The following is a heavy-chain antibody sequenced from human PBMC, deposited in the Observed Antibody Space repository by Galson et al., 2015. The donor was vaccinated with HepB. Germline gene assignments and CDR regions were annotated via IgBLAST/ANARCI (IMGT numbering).Heavy chain of an antibody. CDR3: AKGPYGDYAYYYMDV. Sequence: SVKVSCKASGGTFSNAAISWVRQAPGQGLEWMGGFIPLFAIANYAQKFQGRVTITADESTTTAYMELSSLRSEDTAMYYCAKGPYGDYAYYYMDVWGKGTTVTVSS. D-gene: IGHD4-17*01. J-gene: IGHJ6*03. V-gene: IGHV1-69*13. CDR2: FIPLFAIA. CDR1: GGTFSNAA.